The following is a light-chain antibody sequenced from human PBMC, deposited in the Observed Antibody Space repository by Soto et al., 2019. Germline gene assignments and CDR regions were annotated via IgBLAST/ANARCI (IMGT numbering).Light chain of an antibody. J-gene: IGKJ1*01. CDR1: QSVSGNS. CDR2: DVS. Sequence: ELVLTQSPDTLSLSPGERATLSCRASQSVSGNSLAWYRQNRCQAPRLIIYDVSTRATGIPDRFSGSGSGTDFTLTISRLEPEDVAVFFCQHYDGSLWTFGQGTRVEIK. CDR3: QHYDGSLWT. V-gene: IGKV3-20*01.